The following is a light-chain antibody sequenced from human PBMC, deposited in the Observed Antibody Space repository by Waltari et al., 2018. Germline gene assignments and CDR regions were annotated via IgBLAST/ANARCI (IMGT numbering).Light chain of an antibody. CDR1: QSLSNW. V-gene: IGKV1-5*03. J-gene: IGKJ1*01. CDR3: QKYRKLWT. CDR2: KAS. Sequence: DIQMTQSPSTLSASVGDRVTITCRASQSLSNWLAWYQQKPGKAPKVLIYKASTLESGVPSRVSGSGSGTEFTLTISSLQPDDFATYYCQKYRKLWTFGQGTKMESK.